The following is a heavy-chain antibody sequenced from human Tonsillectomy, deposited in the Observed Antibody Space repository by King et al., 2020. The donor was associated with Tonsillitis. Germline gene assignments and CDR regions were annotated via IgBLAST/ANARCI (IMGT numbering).Heavy chain of an antibody. J-gene: IGHJ4*02. Sequence: VQLQESGPGLVKPSETLSLTCTVSGGSISSNRYYWGWIRQPPGKGLEWIGYIFYSGSTHYNPSLKSRGTISVDTSWNQFSLKVTSVTAADTAVYYCARSRGKGYFDYWGQGTLVTVSS. CDR1: GGSISSNRYY. V-gene: IGHV4-39*01. CDR3: ARSRGKGYFDY. CDR2: IFYSGST. D-gene: IGHD3-10*01.